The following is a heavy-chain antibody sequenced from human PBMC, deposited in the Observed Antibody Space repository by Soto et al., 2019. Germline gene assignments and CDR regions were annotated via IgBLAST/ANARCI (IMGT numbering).Heavy chain of an antibody. CDR2: INHSGST. V-gene: IGHV4-34*01. CDR1: GGSFSGYY. J-gene: IGHJ6*02. D-gene: IGHD2-15*01. CDR3: ARGAKDIVVVVAAMARYYGMDV. Sequence: SETLSLTCAVYGGSFSGYYWSWIRQPPGKGLEWIGEINHSGSTNYNPSLKSRVTISVDTSKNQFSLKLSSVTAADTAVYYCARGAKDIVVVVAAMARYYGMDVWGQGTTVTVSS.